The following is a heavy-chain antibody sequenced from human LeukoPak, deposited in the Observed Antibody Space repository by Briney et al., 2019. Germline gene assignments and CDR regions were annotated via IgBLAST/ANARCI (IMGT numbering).Heavy chain of an antibody. J-gene: IGHJ1*01. CDR2: IYYSGST. V-gene: IGHV4-59*08. CDR3: ASSFATVTRYEYFQH. CDR1: GGSISSYY. Sequence: SETLSLTCTVSGGSISSYYWSWIRQPPGKGLEWIGYIYYSGSTNYNPSLKSRVTISVDTSKNQFSLKLSSVTAADTAVYHCASSFATVTRYEYFQHWGQGTLVTVSS. D-gene: IGHD4-17*01.